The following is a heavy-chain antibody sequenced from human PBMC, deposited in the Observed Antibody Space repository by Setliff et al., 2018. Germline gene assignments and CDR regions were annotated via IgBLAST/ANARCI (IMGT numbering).Heavy chain of an antibody. CDR1: GESFSNNY. J-gene: IGHJ4*02. CDR2: SNHGGST. CDR3: ARDNTIVGATDY. Sequence: SETLSLTCSVYGESFSNNYWSWIRQTPGKGLEWIGESNHGGSTSYHPSLKSRLTMSVDTSKNHFSLKLTSVTAADTAVYYCARDNTIVGATDYWGQGALVTVSS. V-gene: IGHV4-34*01. D-gene: IGHD1-26*01.